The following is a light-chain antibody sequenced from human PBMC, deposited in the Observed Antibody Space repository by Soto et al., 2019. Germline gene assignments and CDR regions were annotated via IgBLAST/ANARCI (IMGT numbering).Light chain of an antibody. Sequence: QSVLARPASVSGSPGQSITSSCTGTSSDFGGYNYVSWYQQYPGKVPKLLIYHVSNRPSGVSNRFSGSKSGNTASLTISGLQAEDEADYFCTSFTSDNLYVFGTGTKVTVL. V-gene: IGLV2-14*03. CDR3: TSFTSDNLYV. CDR1: SSDFGGYNY. J-gene: IGLJ1*01. CDR2: HVS.